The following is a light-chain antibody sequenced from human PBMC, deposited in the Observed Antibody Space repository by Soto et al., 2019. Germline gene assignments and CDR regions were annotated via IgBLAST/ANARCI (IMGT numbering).Light chain of an antibody. V-gene: IGKV1-9*01. Sequence: DLQLTQSPSFLSASVGDRVTITCRASQDINSYLAWYQQKPGKAPNLLIYAASTVQSAVPSRFSGGGSGTEFTLTISSLQPEDCATYYCQQLAIYPRTFGQGTRV. CDR1: QDINSY. CDR2: AAS. CDR3: QQLAIYPRT. J-gene: IGKJ1*01.